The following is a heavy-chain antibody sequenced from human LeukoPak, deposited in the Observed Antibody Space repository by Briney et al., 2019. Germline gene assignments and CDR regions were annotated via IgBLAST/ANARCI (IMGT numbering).Heavy chain of an antibody. CDR1: GGTFSSYT. J-gene: IGHJ4*02. CDR2: ISAYNGNT. D-gene: IGHD6-6*01. Sequence: ASVKVSCKASGGTFSSYTISWVRQAPGQGLEWMVWISAYNGNTNYAQKLQGRVTMTTDTSTSTAYMELRSLRSEDTAVYYCARGLSSSSLTDYWGQGTLVTVSS. V-gene: IGHV1-18*01. CDR3: ARGLSSSSLTDY.